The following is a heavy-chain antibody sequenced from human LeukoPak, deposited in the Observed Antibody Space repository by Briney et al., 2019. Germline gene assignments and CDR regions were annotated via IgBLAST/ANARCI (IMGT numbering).Heavy chain of an antibody. CDR3: ARSVVRGVIRPHFDY. CDR1: GYTFTSYA. D-gene: IGHD3-10*01. V-gene: IGHV1-3*01. J-gene: IGHJ4*02. Sequence: ASVKVSCKASGYTFTSYAMHWARQAPGQRLEWMGWINAGNGNTKYSQKFQGRVTITRDTSASTAYMELSSLRSEDTAVYYCARSVVRGVIRPHFDYWGQGTLVTVSS. CDR2: INAGNGNT.